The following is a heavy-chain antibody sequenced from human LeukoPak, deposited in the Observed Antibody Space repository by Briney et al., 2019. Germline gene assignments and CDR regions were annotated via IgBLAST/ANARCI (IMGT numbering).Heavy chain of an antibody. J-gene: IGHJ6*02. CDR2: ISHSGST. CDR3: ARVFDFWSGYPRYYYGMDV. CDR1: GGSFSGYY. V-gene: IGHV4-34*01. Sequence: SETLSLTCAVYGGSFSGYYWSWIRQPPGKGLEWIGEISHSGSTNYNPSLKSRVTISVDTSKNQFSLKLSSVTAADTAVYYCARVFDFWSGYPRYYYGMDVWGQGTTVTVCS. D-gene: IGHD3-3*01.